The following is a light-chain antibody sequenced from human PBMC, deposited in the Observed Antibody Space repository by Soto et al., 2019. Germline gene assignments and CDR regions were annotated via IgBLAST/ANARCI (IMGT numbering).Light chain of an antibody. CDR2: ANN. V-gene: IGLV1-40*01. CDR3: QSYDNSLSGWL. J-gene: IGLJ2*01. Sequence: QLVLTQPPSVSGAPGQRVTISCTGSTSNIGAGYDVHWYQQVPGTTPKLLIYANNNRPSGVPDRLSGSKSGTSASLVITGLQAEDEADYYCQSYDNSLSGWLFGGGTKLTVL. CDR1: TSNIGAGYD.